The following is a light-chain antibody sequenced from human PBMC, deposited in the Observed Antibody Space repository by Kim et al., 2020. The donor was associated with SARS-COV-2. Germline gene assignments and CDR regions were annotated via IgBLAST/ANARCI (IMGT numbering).Light chain of an antibody. CDR1: QDIHNY. J-gene: IGKJ4*01. CDR2: DVS. Sequence: DIQLTQSPSSLSASVGDRVTITCQASQDIHNYLDWYQQTPGSAPKLLIYDVSNLKRGVPSMFSGGGSRTVFTLTISSLQPEDVAKYYCQQFNNMPLTFGGGTKLDIK. V-gene: IGKV1-33*01. CDR3: QQFNNMPLT.